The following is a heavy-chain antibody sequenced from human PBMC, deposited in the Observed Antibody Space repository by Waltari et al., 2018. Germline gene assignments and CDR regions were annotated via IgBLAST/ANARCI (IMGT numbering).Heavy chain of an antibody. CDR2: TNPAGSET. CDR3: AGRYCSGARCLYFDH. J-gene: IGHJ4*02. CDR1: GYSFTSHW. D-gene: IGHD2-15*01. V-gene: IGHV5-51*01. Sequence: EVQLVQSGAEVKKPGESLKISCQGSGYSFTSHWIAWVRQMPGQAPAWMVSTNPAGSETGYSPTLQGQVTISADKSISTAYVQWSSLKASDTAMYYCAGRYCSGARCLYFDHWGQGTLVTVSS.